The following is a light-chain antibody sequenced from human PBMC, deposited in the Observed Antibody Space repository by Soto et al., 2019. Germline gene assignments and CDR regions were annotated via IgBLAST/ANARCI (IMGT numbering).Light chain of an antibody. CDR1: QSVSSN. Sequence: EIVMTQSPATLSVSPGERATLSCRASQSVSSNLAWYQQKPGQAPRLLIFRASNKATGIPDRFSGSGSGTDFTLTISSLEPEDFAVYYCQQRSLLITFGQGARLEIK. J-gene: IGKJ5*01. CDR2: RAS. CDR3: QQRSLLIT. V-gene: IGKV3-11*01.